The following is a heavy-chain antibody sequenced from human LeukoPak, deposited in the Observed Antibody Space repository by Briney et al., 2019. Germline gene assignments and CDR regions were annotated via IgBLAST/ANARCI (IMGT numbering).Heavy chain of an antibody. J-gene: IGHJ5*02. CDR3: ARSRAFNSGAFDP. Sequence: ASETLSLTCTVSGASVSSASYWTWIRQPPGKGVEWIAHIYNGVNTYYNPSLKSRVTISVDTSKDQYSLRLNSVTAADTAVYYCARSRAFNSGAFDPWGQGSLVTVSS. D-gene: IGHD1-26*01. CDR2: IYNGVNT. V-gene: IGHV4-61*01. CDR1: GASVSSASY.